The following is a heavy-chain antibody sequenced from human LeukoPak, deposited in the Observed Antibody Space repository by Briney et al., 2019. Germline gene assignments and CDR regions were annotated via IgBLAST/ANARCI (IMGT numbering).Heavy chain of an antibody. CDR2: IYYSGST. CDR3: ARVTLVRGVIWDTYGMDV. Sequence: ASETLSLTCTVSDGSISSYYWSWIRQPPGRGLEWIGYIYYSGSTNYNPSLKSRVTISVDTSKNQFSLKLSSVTAADTAVYYCARVTLVRGVIWDTYGMDVWGKGTTVTVSS. D-gene: IGHD3-10*01. V-gene: IGHV4-59*01. J-gene: IGHJ6*04. CDR1: DGSISSYY.